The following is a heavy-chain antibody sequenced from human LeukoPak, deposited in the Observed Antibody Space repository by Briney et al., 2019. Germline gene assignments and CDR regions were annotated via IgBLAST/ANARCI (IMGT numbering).Heavy chain of an antibody. CDR3: ARHDVVPVIRRGFDF. Sequence: SETLSLTCTVSGGSVSGYYWSWIRQPPGKGLEWIGYVFYSGTTLYSPSLRSRVTMSVDTSENQFSLKLSSVTAADTAVYYCARHDVVPVIRRGFDFWGQGTLVTVSS. CDR2: VFYSGTT. CDR1: GGSVSGYY. J-gene: IGHJ4*02. V-gene: IGHV4-59*08. D-gene: IGHD2-21*02.